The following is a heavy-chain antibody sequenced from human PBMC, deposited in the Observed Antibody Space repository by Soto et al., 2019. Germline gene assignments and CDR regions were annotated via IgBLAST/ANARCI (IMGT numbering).Heavy chain of an antibody. D-gene: IGHD3-16*01. CDR3: AINGHDYVWWSLHAFDN. CDR1: GYNFTSYD. Sequence: ASGKVSSTASGYNFTSYDITWVRQATGQGLEWMGWMNPNSGNTGYAQKFQGRVTMTRNTSISTAYMELSSLRSEDTAVYYCAINGHDYVWWSLHAFDNWGEERMFTV. CDR2: MNPNSGNT. V-gene: IGHV1-8*01. J-gene: IGHJ3*02.